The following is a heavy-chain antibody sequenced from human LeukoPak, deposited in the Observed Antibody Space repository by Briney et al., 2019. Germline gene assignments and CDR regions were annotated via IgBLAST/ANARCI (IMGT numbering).Heavy chain of an antibody. V-gene: IGHV1-18*01. CDR2: ISAYNGNT. J-gene: IGHJ6*02. CDR3: ASSPGTDYYYYGMDV. Sequence: GASVKVSCKASGYTFTSYGISWVRQAPGQGLEWMGWISAYNGNTNYAQKLQGRVTMTTDTSTSTAYRELRRLRSDDTAVYYCASSPGTDYYYYGMDVWGQGTTVTVSS. CDR1: GYTFTSYG.